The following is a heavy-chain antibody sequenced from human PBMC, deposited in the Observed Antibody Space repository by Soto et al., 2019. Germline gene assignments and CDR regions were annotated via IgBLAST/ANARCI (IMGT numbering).Heavy chain of an antibody. CDR3: AKEGRDGYNNDY. Sequence: GGSLRLSCAASGFTFRSYAMHWVRQAPGKGLEWVSAISGSGGSKYYADSVKGRFTISRDNSKNTLYLQMNSLRAEDTAVYYCAKEGRDGYNNDYWGQGTLVTVSS. V-gene: IGHV3-23*01. CDR2: ISGSGGSK. J-gene: IGHJ4*02. CDR1: GFTFRSYA. D-gene: IGHD5-12*01.